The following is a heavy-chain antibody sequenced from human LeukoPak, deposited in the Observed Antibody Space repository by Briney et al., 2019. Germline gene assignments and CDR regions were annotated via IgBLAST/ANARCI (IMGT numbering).Heavy chain of an antibody. CDR3: ARDPDYGWLDP. J-gene: IGHJ5*02. CDR1: GGSISSHY. Sequence: SETLSLTCTASGGSISSHYWSWIRQPPGKGLEWIGYIYYSGSTNYNPSLKSRVTISVDTSKNQFSLKLSSVTAADTAVYYCARDPDYGWLDPWGQGTLVTVSS. V-gene: IGHV4-59*11. D-gene: IGHD3-16*01. CDR2: IYYSGST.